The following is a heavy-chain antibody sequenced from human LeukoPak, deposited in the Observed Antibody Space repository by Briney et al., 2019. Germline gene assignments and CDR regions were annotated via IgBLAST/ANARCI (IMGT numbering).Heavy chain of an antibody. CDR3: VKDREGVTFGGVIAQSVGMDV. J-gene: IGHJ6*02. V-gene: IGHV3-30*18. Sequence: GGSLRLSCAASGFTFSSYGMHWVRQAPGKGLEWVAVISYDGSNKYYADSVKGRFTISRDNSKNTLYLQMNSLRAEDTAVYYCVKDREGVTFGGVIAQSVGMDVWGQGTTVTVSS. D-gene: IGHD3-16*02. CDR2: ISYDGSNK. CDR1: GFTFSSYG.